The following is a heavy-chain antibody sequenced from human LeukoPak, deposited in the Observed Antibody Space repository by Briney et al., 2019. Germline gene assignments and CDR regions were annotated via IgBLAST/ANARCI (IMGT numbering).Heavy chain of an antibody. V-gene: IGHV4-38-2*01. CDR3: ARVLRYFDWLLSDAFDI. D-gene: IGHD3-9*01. CDR2: IYHSGST. CDR1: GYSISSGYY. Sequence: SETLSLTCAVSGYSISSGYYWGWIRQPPGKGLEWIGSIYHSGSTYYNPSFKSRVTISVDTSKNQFSLKLSSVTAADTAVYYCARVLRYFDWLLSDAFDIWGQGTMVTVSS. J-gene: IGHJ3*02.